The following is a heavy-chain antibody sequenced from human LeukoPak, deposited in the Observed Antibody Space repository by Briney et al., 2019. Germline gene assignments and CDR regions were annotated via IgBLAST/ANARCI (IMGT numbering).Heavy chain of an antibody. CDR1: GYTFTNYY. D-gene: IGHD2-21*02. Sequence: ASVNVSCKASGYTFTNYYFHWVRQAPGQGLEWMGIINPSGGSTTYAQKFQGRVTMTRDTSTSTVYMELSSLRSEDTAVYYCARSGDRSRLSLDYWGQGTLVTVSS. V-gene: IGHV1-46*01. J-gene: IGHJ4*02. CDR3: ARSGDRSRLSLDY. CDR2: INPSGGST.